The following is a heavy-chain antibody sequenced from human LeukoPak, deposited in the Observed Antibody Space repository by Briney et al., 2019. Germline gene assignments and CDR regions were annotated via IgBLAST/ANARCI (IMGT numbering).Heavy chain of an antibody. CDR3: AKALYSNYYMDA. CDR1: GFTFRVFG. Sequence: PGGSLRLSCAASGFTFRVFGMNWVRQAPGKGLEGVATIYYGGSNKYYADSVKGRFTISRDNSKNTVSLQMNSLRAEDTALYYCAKALYSNYYMDAWGKGTTVTVSS. J-gene: IGHJ6*03. V-gene: IGHV3-33*06. D-gene: IGHD4-11*01. CDR2: IYYGGSNK.